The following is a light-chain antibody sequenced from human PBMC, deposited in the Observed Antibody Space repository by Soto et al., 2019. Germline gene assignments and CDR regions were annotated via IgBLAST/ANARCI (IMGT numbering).Light chain of an antibody. CDR2: DAS. CDR3: QQNTNYLWT. Sequence: DIQMTQSPSTLSASVGDRVTITCRASQSIISWLAWFQQKPGKAPKLLIYDASTRERGVPSRFRGSGFGTEFTLTISSLQPEDVATYYCQQNTNYLWTFGQGTKVEIK. J-gene: IGKJ1*01. CDR1: QSIISW. V-gene: IGKV1-5*01.